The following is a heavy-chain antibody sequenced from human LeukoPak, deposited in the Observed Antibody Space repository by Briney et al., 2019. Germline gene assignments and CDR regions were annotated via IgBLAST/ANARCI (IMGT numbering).Heavy chain of an antibody. CDR2: ISSSADST. CDR1: GFTFSSYA. Sequence: GGSLRLSREASGFTFSSYAMSWVRQAPGKGLAWVSVISSSADSTYYADSVKGRFTISRDNSENTLYLQMNNLRAEDTAVYYCAKPLEKYTYGGNFDYWGQGLLVTVSS. V-gene: IGHV3-23*01. D-gene: IGHD4-23*01. J-gene: IGHJ4*02. CDR3: AKPLEKYTYGGNFDY.